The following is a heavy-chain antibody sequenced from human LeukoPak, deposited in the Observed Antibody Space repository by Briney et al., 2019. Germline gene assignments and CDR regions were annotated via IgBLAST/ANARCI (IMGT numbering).Heavy chain of an antibody. J-gene: IGHJ5*02. CDR2: IWGDDDKT. CDR1: VFTFSYYA. CDR3: ARTQGYYDA. D-gene: IGHD2-15*01. V-gene: IGHV3-23*01. Sequence: SGGPLRLSCVAAVFTFSYYAMTWVRQAPGKGLELVAGIWGDDDKTVYGDAVKGRFTISRDNSKNTLYLQMSSQRADDTAVYYCARTQGYYDAWGQGALVSVSS.